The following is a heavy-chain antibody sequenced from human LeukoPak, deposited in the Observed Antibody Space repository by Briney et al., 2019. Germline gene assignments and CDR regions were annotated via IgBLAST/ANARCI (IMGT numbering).Heavy chain of an antibody. CDR1: AFTFRSYW. Sequence: PGGSLRLSCAASAFTFRSYWMTWVRQAPGKGLEWVANIKEDGSEKYYVDSVKGRFTISRDNAKNSLYLQMNSLRVKDTAVYDCARGGFSSSWYISRDYWGQGTLVTVSS. J-gene: IGHJ4*02. CDR3: ARGGFSSSWYISRDY. D-gene: IGHD6-13*01. V-gene: IGHV3-7*01. CDR2: IKEDGSEK.